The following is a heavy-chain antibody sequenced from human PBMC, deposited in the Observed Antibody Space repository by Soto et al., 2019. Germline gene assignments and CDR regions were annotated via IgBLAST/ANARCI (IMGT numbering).Heavy chain of an antibody. CDR3: ARRARPDFYYMDV. CDR1: GFTLSGYA. J-gene: IGHJ6*03. D-gene: IGHD6-6*01. V-gene: IGHV3-64*01. Sequence: EVQLAESGGGLAQPGGSLRLSCAASGFTLSGYAMEWVSQAPGKGLEYVSGISSNGVGTYYANSVQGRFTISRDNSKNTVYLQMGSLRPEDMAVYYCARRARPDFYYMDVWGKGTTVTVSS. CDR2: ISSNGVGT.